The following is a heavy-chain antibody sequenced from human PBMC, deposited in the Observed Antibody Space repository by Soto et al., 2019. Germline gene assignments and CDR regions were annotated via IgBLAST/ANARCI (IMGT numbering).Heavy chain of an antibody. J-gene: IGHJ4*02. D-gene: IGHD2-15*01. CDR1: GFTFSSYA. CDR2: ISGSGGST. V-gene: IGHV3-23*01. CDR3: AKVRDRYGGNPLYHFDY. Sequence: GGSLRLSCAASGFTFSSYAMSWVRQAPGKGLEWVSAISGSGGSTYYADSVKGRFTISRDNSKNTLYLQMNSLRAEDTAVYYCAKVRDRYGGNPLYHFDYWGQGTLVTVSS.